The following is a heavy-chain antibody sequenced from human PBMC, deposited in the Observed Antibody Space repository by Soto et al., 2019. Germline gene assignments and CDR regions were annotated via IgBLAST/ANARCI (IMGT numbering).Heavy chain of an antibody. Sequence: SETLSLTCTVSGSSISIYYSSWIRQPPGKGLEWIGYIYYSGSTNYNPSLKSRVTISVDTSKNQFSLKLSSVTAADKAVYYCARALGWNYGYYYYYMEVWGKGTTVTVSS. CDR1: GSSISIYY. V-gene: IGHV4-59*01. J-gene: IGHJ6*03. CDR2: IYYSGST. CDR3: ARALGWNYGYYYYYMEV. D-gene: IGHD1-7*01.